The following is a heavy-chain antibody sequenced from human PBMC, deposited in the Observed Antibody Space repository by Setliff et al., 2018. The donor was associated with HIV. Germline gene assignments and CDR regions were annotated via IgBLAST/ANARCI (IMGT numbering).Heavy chain of an antibody. Sequence: PSETLSLTCAVSAYSINSGYYWGWIRQPPGKGLKWIGSIYYSGTTYYNPSLKSRVTISVDTSKNQFSLKLSSVTAADTAVYYCARGLSSTASPYFYYYYMDVWGKGTTVTVSS. CDR2: IYYSGTT. J-gene: IGHJ6*03. CDR1: AYSINSGYY. D-gene: IGHD2-2*01. CDR3: ARGLSSTASPYFYYYYMDV. V-gene: IGHV4-38-2*01.